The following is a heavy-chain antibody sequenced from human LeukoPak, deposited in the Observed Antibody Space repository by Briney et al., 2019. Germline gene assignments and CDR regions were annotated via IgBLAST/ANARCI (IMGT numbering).Heavy chain of an antibody. J-gene: IGHJ4*02. D-gene: IGHD3-10*01. V-gene: IGHV1-24*01. CDR1: GYTLTELS. CDR2: FDPEDGET. CDR3: ATRLHGSGSYTFDY. Sequence: ASVTVSCKVSGYTLTELSMHWVRQAPGKGGEWMGGFDPEDGETIYAQKFQGRVTMTEDTSTDTAYMELSSLRSEDTAVYYCATRLHGSGSYTFDYWGQGTLVTVSS.